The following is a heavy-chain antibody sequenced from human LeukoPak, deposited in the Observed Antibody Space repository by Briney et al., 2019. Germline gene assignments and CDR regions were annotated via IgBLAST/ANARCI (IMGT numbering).Heavy chain of an antibody. J-gene: IGHJ5*02. CDR3: VRETNCNIFDP. V-gene: IGHV3-48*03. CDR2: ISTSGTKR. CDR1: GVIFSSYE. Sequence: PGGSLRLSCAASGVIFSSYEMNWVRQAPGRGLEWISYISTSGTKRNYADSVKGRFTISRDNANMSLYLQMDSLRVEDTAVYYCVRETNCNIFDPWGQGTLVTVSS. D-gene: IGHD2/OR15-2a*01.